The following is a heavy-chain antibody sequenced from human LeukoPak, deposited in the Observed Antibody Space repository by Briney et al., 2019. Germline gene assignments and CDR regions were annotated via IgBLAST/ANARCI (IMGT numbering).Heavy chain of an antibody. Sequence: GESLKISCKGSGYSFTSYWIGWVRQMPGKGLEWMGIIYPGDSDTRYSPSFQGQFTISADKSISTAYLQWSSLRASDTAMYYCARLVVVPAAYYYYMDVWGKGTTVTVSS. J-gene: IGHJ6*03. CDR3: ARLVVVPAAYYYYMDV. V-gene: IGHV5-51*01. CDR1: GYSFTSYW. D-gene: IGHD2-2*01. CDR2: IYPGDSDT.